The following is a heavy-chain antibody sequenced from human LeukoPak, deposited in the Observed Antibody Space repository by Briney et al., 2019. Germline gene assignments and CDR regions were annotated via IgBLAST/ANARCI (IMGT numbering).Heavy chain of an antibody. D-gene: IGHD1-1*01. J-gene: IGHJ3*01. V-gene: IGHV5-51*01. CDR3: ARHVSVDPDSPTTTGKRPAGFEV. Sequence: GESLEISCQGLGYRFDNYWVAWVRQRPGKGLEWMGIIYPGDSDTAYSPSFQGQVTISADTSIMTVYLQWTSLKASDTAMYCARHVSVDPDSPTTTGKRPAGFEVWGQGTMVIVSS. CDR1: GYRFDNYW. CDR2: IYPGDSDT.